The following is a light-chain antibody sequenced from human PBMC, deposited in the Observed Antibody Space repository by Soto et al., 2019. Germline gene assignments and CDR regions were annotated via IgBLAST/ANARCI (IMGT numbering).Light chain of an antibody. V-gene: IGLV2-14*01. CDR2: EVD. J-gene: IGLJ2*01. CDR3: SSYSRTTTRVV. Sequence: QSALTQPASVSGSPGQSITISCTGTSTDIGGYTYVSWYQQHPGKVPNLMIYEVDNRPSGVSNRFSGSKSGSTASLTISGLQAEDEADYFCSSYSRTTTRVVFGGGTKLTVL. CDR1: STDIGGYTY.